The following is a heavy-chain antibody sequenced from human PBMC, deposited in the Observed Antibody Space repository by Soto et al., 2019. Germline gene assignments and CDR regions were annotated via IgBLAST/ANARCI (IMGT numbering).Heavy chain of an antibody. V-gene: IGHV1-18*04. Sequence: QVQLVQSGAEVKKPGASVKVSCKASGYTFTSYGISWVRQAPGQGLEWMGWISAYNGNTNYAQKLQGRVTMTTDTTTSKAYMELRSLRSDDTAVYYCARDRIVVVPAAMAYYYYGMDVWGQGTTVTVSS. CDR3: ARDRIVVVPAAMAYYYYGMDV. J-gene: IGHJ6*02. CDR1: GYTFTSYG. CDR2: ISAYNGNT. D-gene: IGHD2-2*01.